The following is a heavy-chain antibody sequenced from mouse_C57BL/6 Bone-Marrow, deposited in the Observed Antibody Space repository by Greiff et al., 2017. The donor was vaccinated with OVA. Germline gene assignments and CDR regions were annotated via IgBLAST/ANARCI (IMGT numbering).Heavy chain of an antibody. J-gene: IGHJ3*01. D-gene: IGHD4-1*01. Sequence: EVQLQESGPGLVKPSQSLSLTCSVPGYSITSGYSWNWIRQFPGNKLEWMGYISYDGSNNYNPSLKNRISITRDTSKNQLFLKLNSVTNEDTATYYCARDGLGAYWGQGTLVTVSA. CDR1: GYSITSGYS. CDR3: ARDGLGAY. CDR2: ISYDGSN. V-gene: IGHV3-6*01.